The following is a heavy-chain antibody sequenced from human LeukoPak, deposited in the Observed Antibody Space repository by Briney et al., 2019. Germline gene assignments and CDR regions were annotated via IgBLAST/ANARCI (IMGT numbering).Heavy chain of an antibody. CDR3: ARTDYGSGSYSDH. CDR2: FSGSGGST. Sequence: PGGSLRLSCAASGFTFSSYAMSWVRQAPGKGLEWVSAFSGSGGSTYYADSVKGRFTISRDNSKNTLYLHMNSLRAEDTAVYYCARTDYGSGSYSDHWGQGTLVTVSS. V-gene: IGHV3-23*01. CDR1: GFTFSSYA. J-gene: IGHJ5*02. D-gene: IGHD3-10*01.